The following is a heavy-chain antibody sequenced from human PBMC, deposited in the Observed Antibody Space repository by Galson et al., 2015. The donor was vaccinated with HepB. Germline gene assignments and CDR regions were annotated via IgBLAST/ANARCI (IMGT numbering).Heavy chain of an antibody. J-gene: IGHJ4*02. CDR2: IRVFNGNT. V-gene: IGHV1-18*01. D-gene: IGHD1-26*01. CDR3: AREYWAIVGATDYFDY. Sequence: SVKVSCKASGYTFTSYRINWVRQAPGQGLEWMGWIRVFNGNTNYAQKFQGRVTMTTDTSTRTAYMDLGNLRSDDTAVYYCAREYWAIVGATDYFDYRGQGTLVTVSS. CDR1: GYTFTSYR.